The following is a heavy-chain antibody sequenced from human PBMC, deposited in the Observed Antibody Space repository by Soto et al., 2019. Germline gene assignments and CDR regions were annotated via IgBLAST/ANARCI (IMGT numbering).Heavy chain of an antibody. CDR2: ISGSGDGT. CDR1: GFTFSSFA. D-gene: IGHD5-18*01. V-gene: IGHV3-23*01. J-gene: IGHJ4*02. CDR3: AGPGYSSQDY. Sequence: GGSLRLSCAASGFTFSSFALSWVRQAPGKGLEWVPAISGSGDGTDYAASVKGRFTISRDNSKNTLYLQMNSLRAEDTAVYYCAGPGYSSQDYWGQGALVTVSS.